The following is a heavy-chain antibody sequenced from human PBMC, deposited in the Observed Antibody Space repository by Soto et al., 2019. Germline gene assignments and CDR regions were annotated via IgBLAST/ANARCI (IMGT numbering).Heavy chain of an antibody. CDR1: GGSISSGGYY. CDR3: ARAPVTMVRGVITNWFDP. J-gene: IGHJ5*02. CDR2: IYYSGST. Sequence: QVQLQESGPGLVKPSQTLSLTCTVSGGSISSGGYYWSWIRQHPGKGLEWIGYIYYSGSTYYNPSLKSRVTISVDPSKNQFSLMLSSVTAADTAVYYCARAPVTMVRGVITNWFDPWGQGTLVTVSS. V-gene: IGHV4-31*03. D-gene: IGHD3-10*01.